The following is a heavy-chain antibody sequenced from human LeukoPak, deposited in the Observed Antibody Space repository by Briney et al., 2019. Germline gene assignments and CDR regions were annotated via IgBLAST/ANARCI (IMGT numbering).Heavy chain of an antibody. Sequence: GGSLRLSCAASGFTFSDYYMSWLRQAPGKGLEWVSYISSSGSTIYYADSVKGRFTISRDNAKNSLYLQMNSLRAEDTAVYYCARRQTMVRGVTFDYWGQGTLVTVSS. CDR2: ISSSGSTI. D-gene: IGHD3-10*01. CDR1: GFTFSDYY. CDR3: ARRQTMVRGVTFDY. V-gene: IGHV3-11*04. J-gene: IGHJ4*02.